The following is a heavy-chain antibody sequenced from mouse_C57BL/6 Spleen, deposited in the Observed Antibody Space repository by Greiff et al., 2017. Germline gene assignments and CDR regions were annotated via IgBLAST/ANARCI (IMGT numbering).Heavy chain of an antibody. V-gene: IGHV2-9-1*01. CDR2: IWTGGGT. Sequence: VKLMESGPGLVAPSQSLSITCTVSGFSLTSYAISWVRQPPGKGLEWLGVIWTGGGTNYNSALKSRLSISKDNSKSQVFLKMNSLQTDDTARYYCARNKDYYGSSYLYYAMDYWGQGTSVTVSS. CDR1: GFSLTSYA. CDR3: ARNKDYYGSSYLYYAMDY. J-gene: IGHJ4*01. D-gene: IGHD1-1*01.